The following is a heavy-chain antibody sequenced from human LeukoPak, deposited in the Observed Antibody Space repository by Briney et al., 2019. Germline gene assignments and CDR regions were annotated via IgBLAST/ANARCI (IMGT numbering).Heavy chain of an antibody. V-gene: IGHV3-74*01. D-gene: IGHD3-16*02. CDR1: GFTFCSPW. CDR3: ARGTAGYHSSYFDY. CDR2: INSDGSAT. J-gene: IGHJ4*02. Sequence: GGSLRLSCAASGFTFCSPWMHWVRQAPGKGLVWVSRINSDGSATAYADSVKGRFTISRDNAENTLYLQMNSLRAEDTAVYYCARGTAGYHSSYFDYWGQGTLVTVSS.